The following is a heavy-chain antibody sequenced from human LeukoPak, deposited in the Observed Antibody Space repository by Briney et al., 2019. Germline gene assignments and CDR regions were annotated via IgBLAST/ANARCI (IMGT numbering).Heavy chain of an antibody. D-gene: IGHD6-13*01. CDR1: GYSHSIYT. J-gene: IGHJ4*02. CDR2: ISRSCSYT. CDR3: VPDPLSKLVLKP. V-gene: IGHV3-21*01. Sequence: GGSLRLSCGASGYSHSIYTLNCVRQAPGAGGVGVSSISRSCSYTYYLDSVKGRFTISRDNANSSVYLQMNSLRAEDTAVYYCVPDPLSKLVLKPWGQGTLVSVSS.